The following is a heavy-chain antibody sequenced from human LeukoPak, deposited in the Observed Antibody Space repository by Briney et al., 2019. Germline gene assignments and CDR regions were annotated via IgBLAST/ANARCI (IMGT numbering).Heavy chain of an antibody. J-gene: IGHJ4*02. V-gene: IGHV1-18*01. D-gene: IGHD6-19*01. CDR1: GYTFTGYR. CDR2: ISPYNGNT. Sequence: ASVSVSCKASGYTFTGYRISWVRQAPGQGLEWMGWISPYNGNTNYAGKFQGRVTMTKDTSTSTAYMEVRSLRSDDTAVYYCARSPAVAATRVDYWGQGTLVTVSS. CDR3: ARSPAVAATRVDY.